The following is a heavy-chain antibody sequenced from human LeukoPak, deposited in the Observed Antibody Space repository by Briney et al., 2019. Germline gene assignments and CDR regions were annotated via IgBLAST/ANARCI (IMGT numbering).Heavy chain of an antibody. CDR3: ARDRQWELLTGPDY. J-gene: IGHJ4*02. CDR1: GYTFTGYY. Sequence: GASVKVSCKASGYTFTGYYMHWVRQAPGQGLEWMGWINPNSGGTNYAQKFQGRVTMTRDTSISTAYMELSRLRSDDTAVYYCARDRQWELLTGPDYWGQGTLVTVSS. CDR2: INPNSGGT. D-gene: IGHD1-26*01. V-gene: IGHV1-2*02.